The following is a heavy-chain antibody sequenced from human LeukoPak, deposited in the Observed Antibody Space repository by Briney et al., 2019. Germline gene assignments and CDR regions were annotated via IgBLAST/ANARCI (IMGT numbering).Heavy chain of an antibody. CDR3: ARETCSGGSCYSDY. CDR2: IYTSGST. D-gene: IGHD2-15*01. J-gene: IGHJ4*02. CDR1: GGSISSYY. Sequence: SETLSLTCTVSGGSISSYYWSWIRQPAGEGLEWVGRIYTSGSTNYNPSLKSRVTMSVDTSKNQFSLKLSSVTAADTAVYYCARETCSGGSCYSDYWGQGTLVTVSS. V-gene: IGHV4-4*07.